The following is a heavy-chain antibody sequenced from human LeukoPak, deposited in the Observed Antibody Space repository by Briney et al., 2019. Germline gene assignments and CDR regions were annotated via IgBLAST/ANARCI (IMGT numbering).Heavy chain of an antibody. CDR2: ISGYQGST. D-gene: IGHD5-24*01. CDR1: GYTFTNYG. Sequence: ASVKVTCKASGYTFTNYGITWLRQAPGQGLEWMGLISGYQGSTKYAQNFQGRVTMTIDTSTSTAYMVLRSLRSDDSAIYFCARSDLSTITAGPFNYWGQGTLVAVYS. V-gene: IGHV1-18*01. CDR3: ARSDLSTITAGPFNY. J-gene: IGHJ4*02.